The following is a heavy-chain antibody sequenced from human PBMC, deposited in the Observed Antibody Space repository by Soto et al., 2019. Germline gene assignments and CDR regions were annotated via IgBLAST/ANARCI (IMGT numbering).Heavy chain of an antibody. Sequence: GGSLRLSCAASGFTFSSYSMNWVRQAPGKGLEWVSSISSSSSYIYYADSVKGRFTISRDNAKNTLYLQMNSLRAEDTAVYYCAREIVATANDDAFDIWGQGTMVTVSS. V-gene: IGHV3-21*01. J-gene: IGHJ3*02. CDR2: ISSSSSYI. CDR1: GFTFSSYS. CDR3: AREIVATANDDAFDI. D-gene: IGHD5-12*01.